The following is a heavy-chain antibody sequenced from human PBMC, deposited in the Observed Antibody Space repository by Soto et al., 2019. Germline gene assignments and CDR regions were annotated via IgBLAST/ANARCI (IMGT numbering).Heavy chain of an antibody. CDR3: AKEDDYYDSSGYFDY. CDR1: GVSFSSYA. J-gene: IGHJ4*02. D-gene: IGHD3-22*01. CDR2: ISGSGGST. Sequence: GGSPRLSCAASGVSFSSYAMSWVRQAPGKGLDWVSAISGSGGSTYYADSVKGRFTISRDNSKNTLYLQMNSLRAEDTAVYYCAKEDDYYDSSGYFDYWGQGTLVTVSS. V-gene: IGHV3-23*01.